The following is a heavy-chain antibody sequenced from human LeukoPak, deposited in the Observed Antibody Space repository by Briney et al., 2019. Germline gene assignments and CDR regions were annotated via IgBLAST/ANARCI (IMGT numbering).Heavy chain of an antibody. V-gene: IGHV1-18*01. CDR3: ARDPWNYVPFDY. Sequence: VKVSCKASGXTFTSYGISWVRQAPGQGLEWMGWISAYNGNTNYAQKLQGRVTMTTDTSTSTAYMELRSLRSDDTAVYYCARDPWNYVPFDYWGQGTLVTVSS. CDR1: GXTFTSYG. D-gene: IGHD1-7*01. J-gene: IGHJ4*02. CDR2: ISAYNGNT.